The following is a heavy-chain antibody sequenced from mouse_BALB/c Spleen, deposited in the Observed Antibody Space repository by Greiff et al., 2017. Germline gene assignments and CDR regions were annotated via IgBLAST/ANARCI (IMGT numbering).Heavy chain of an antibody. CDR2: IDPETGGT. J-gene: IGHJ2*01. CDR3: TRWNGNYYLDY. V-gene: IGHV1-15*01. CDR1: GYTFTDYE. D-gene: IGHD2-1*01. Sequence: QVQLKQSGAELVRPGASVTLSCKASGYTFTDYEMHWVKQTPVHGLEWIGAIDPETGGTAYNQKFKGKATLTADKSSSTAYMELRSLTSEDSAVYYCTRWNGNYYLDYWGQGTTLTVSS.